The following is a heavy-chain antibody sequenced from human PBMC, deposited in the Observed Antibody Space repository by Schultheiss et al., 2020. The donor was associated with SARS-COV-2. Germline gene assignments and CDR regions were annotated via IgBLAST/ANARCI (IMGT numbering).Heavy chain of an antibody. Sequence: GGSLRLSCSASGFTFSSYAMHWVRQAPGKGLEYVSAISSNGGSTYYADSVKGRFTISRDNAKNSLYLQMNSLRAEDTAVYYCARAHSLVLRYFDWFDYWGQGTLVTVSS. D-gene: IGHD3-9*01. V-gene: IGHV3-64*04. J-gene: IGHJ4*02. CDR3: ARAHSLVLRYFDWFDY. CDR1: GFTFSSYA. CDR2: ISSNGGST.